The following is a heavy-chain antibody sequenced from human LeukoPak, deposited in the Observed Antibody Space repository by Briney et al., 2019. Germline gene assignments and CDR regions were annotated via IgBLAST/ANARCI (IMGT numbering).Heavy chain of an antibody. Sequence: HGESLKISCKTSGYTFTYYWIGWVRQMPGKGLEWMGIIYPGDSDVRYSPSFQGQVTISADESISTAYLQWSSLKASDTAMYYCARTTYDSSTSQTILFDSWGQGTLVTVSS. J-gene: IGHJ4*02. CDR3: ARTTYDSSTSQTILFDS. CDR1: GYTFTYYW. D-gene: IGHD3-22*01. CDR2: IYPGDSDV. V-gene: IGHV5-51*01.